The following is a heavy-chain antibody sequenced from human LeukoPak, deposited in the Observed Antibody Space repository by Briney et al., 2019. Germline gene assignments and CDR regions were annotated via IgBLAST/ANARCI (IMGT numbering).Heavy chain of an antibody. Sequence: PGGSLRLSCAASGLTFSDYYMSWIRQAPGKGLEWVSYISSSSSYTNYADSVKGRFTISRDNAKNSLYLQMNSLRAEDTAVYYCARVGSSGPIDYWGQGTLVTVSS. V-gene: IGHV3-11*05. J-gene: IGHJ4*02. CDR3: ARVGSSGPIDY. CDR1: GLTFSDYY. CDR2: ISSSSSYT. D-gene: IGHD6-19*01.